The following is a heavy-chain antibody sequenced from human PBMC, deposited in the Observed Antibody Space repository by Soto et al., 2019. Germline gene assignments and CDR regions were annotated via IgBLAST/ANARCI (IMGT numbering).Heavy chain of an antibody. CDR1: GFTFSSYG. V-gene: IGHV3-33*01. Sequence: GGSLRLSCAASGFTFSSYGMHWVRQAPGKGLEWVAVIWYDGSNKYYADSVKGRFTISRDNSKNTLYLQMNSLRAEDTAVYYCARDIWWGGSYFDYWGQGTLVTVSS. D-gene: IGHD2-15*01. CDR3: ARDIWWGGSYFDY. CDR2: IWYDGSNK. J-gene: IGHJ4*02.